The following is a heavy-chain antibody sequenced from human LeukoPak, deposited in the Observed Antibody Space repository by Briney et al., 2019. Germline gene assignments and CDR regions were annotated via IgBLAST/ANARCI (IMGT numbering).Heavy chain of an antibody. CDR3: AKDRSWLDAFDI. CDR2: ISYDGSNK. D-gene: IGHD6-13*01. J-gene: IGHJ3*02. Sequence: PGGSLRLSCAASGFIFSSYAMHWVRQAPGKGLEWMAVISYDGSNKYYADSVKGRFTISRDNSKNTLYLQMNSLRAEDTAVYYCAKDRSWLDAFDIWGQGTMVTVSS. V-gene: IGHV3-30*18. CDR1: GFIFSSYA.